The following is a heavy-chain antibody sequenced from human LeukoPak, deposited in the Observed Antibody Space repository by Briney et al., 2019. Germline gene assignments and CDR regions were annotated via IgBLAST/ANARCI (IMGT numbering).Heavy chain of an antibody. CDR2: INHSGST. Sequence: SETLSLTCAVYGGSFSGYYWSWIRQPPGQGLEWIGEINHSGSTNYNPSLKSRVTISVDTSKNQFSLKLSSVTAADTAVYYCARAARITIFGVVIIGSRGMDVWGKGTTVTVSS. V-gene: IGHV4-34*01. D-gene: IGHD3-3*01. J-gene: IGHJ6*04. CDR3: ARAARITIFGVVIIGSRGMDV. CDR1: GGSFSGYY.